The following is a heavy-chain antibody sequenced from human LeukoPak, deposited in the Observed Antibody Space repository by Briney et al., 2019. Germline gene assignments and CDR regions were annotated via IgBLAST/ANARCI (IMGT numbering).Heavy chain of an antibody. CDR1: SGSINSSSYY. D-gene: IGHD1-26*01. CDR2: IYYSGST. CDR3: ARLGGYDY. J-gene: IGHJ4*02. V-gene: IGHV4-39*01. Sequence: PSETLSLTCTVSSGSINSSSYYWGWIRQPPGKGLEWIGSIYYSGSTYYNPSLKSRVTISVDTSKNQFSLKLSSVTAADTAVYYCARLGGYDYWGQGTLVTVSS.